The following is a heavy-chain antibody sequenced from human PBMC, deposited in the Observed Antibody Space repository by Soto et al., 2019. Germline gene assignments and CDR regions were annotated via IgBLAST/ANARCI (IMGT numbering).Heavy chain of an antibody. CDR3: ARGEGGYYVDY. V-gene: IGHV1-18*01. CDR1: GYTFTTYG. CDR2: ISAYNGNT. Sequence: ASVKVSCKASGYTFTTYGITWERQASGQGREWMGWISAYNGNTNYAQKLQGRVTMTTDTSTSTAYMELRSLRSDDTAVYYCARGEGGYYVDYWGQGTLVTVSS. D-gene: IGHD3-22*01. J-gene: IGHJ4*02.